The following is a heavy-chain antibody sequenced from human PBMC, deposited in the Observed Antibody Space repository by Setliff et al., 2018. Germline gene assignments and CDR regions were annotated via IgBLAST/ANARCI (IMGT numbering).Heavy chain of an antibody. D-gene: IGHD6-13*01. CDR2: ISRSSTYI. V-gene: IGHV3-21*01. CDR3: ASAGHSGSWIRGAFDI. J-gene: IGHJ3*02. CDR1: GFTFSTHS. Sequence: PGGSLRLSCAASGFTFSTHSMNWVRQAPGKGLEWVSSISRSSTYIYYADSMKGRFTISRDNAKNSLYLQMNSLRAEDTAVYYCASAGHSGSWIRGAFDIWGQGTMVTVSS.